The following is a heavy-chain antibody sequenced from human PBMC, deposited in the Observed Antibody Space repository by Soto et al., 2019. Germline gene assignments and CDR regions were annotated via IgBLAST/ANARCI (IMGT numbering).Heavy chain of an antibody. V-gene: IGHV1-46*01. CDR2: INPASGST. D-gene: IGHD6-13*01. CDR1: GYTFTHXX. J-gene: IGHJ4*02. Sequence: QVQLVQSGAEVKKPGASVKLSCRTSGYTFTHXXXXWVRQAPGQGLEWLAIINPASGSTNYAQDFQGRVTLTMDTSTTTVYMELSGLRAEDTAIFYCARDLAAGDHWGQGTLVTVSS. CDR3: ARDLAAGDH.